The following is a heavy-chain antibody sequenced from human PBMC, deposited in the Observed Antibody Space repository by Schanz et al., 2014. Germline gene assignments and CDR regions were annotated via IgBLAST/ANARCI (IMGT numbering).Heavy chain of an antibody. CDR1: GYTFTTYG. V-gene: IGHV1-18*01. CDR2: ISAYNGHT. Sequence: QVQLVQSGSEVKKPGASVKVSCKASGYTFTTYGISWVRQAPGQGLEWMGWISAYNGHTNYAQKFQGRVTMTTDTSTSTAYMELSSLRSEDTAIYYCARGNTIFGVVILGWLDPWGQGTLVTVSS. CDR3: ARGNTIFGVVILGWLDP. J-gene: IGHJ5*02. D-gene: IGHD3-3*01.